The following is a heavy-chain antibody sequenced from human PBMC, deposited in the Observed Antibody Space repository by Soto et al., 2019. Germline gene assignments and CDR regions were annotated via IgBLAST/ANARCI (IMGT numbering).Heavy chain of an antibody. J-gene: IGHJ6*02. V-gene: IGHV3-64*01. CDR3: ATDYSSGSGRGGMVV. Sequence: EVQLVESGGGLVQPGGSLRLSCAASGFTFSNFPMYWVRQAPGKGLEYVSSISSNGRDTFFPNSVKGGFTISRDNSKNTLWLKMGSLRVEDMVVYYCATDYSSGSGRGGMVVWGQGTTVTVSS. D-gene: IGHD3-10*01. CDR1: GFTFSNFP. CDR2: ISSNGRDT.